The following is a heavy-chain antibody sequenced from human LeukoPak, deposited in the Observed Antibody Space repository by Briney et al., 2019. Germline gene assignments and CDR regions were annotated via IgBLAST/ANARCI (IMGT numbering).Heavy chain of an antibody. D-gene: IGHD4-17*01. J-gene: IGHJ6*03. Sequence: GGSLRLSCAASGFTLSSYSMNWVRQAPGKGLEWVSSISSSSSYIYYADSVKGRFTISRDNAKNSLYLQMNSLRAEDTALYYCARNTVTDFYYYSYMDVWGKGTTVTVSS. CDR1: GFTLSSYS. CDR2: ISSSSSYI. CDR3: ARNTVTDFYYYSYMDV. V-gene: IGHV3-21*04.